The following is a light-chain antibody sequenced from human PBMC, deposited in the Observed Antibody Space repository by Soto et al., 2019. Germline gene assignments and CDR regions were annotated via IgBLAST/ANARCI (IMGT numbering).Light chain of an antibody. CDR2: EGS. V-gene: IGLV2-23*01. CDR3: CSYAGSSTYV. J-gene: IGLJ1*01. CDR1: SSDVGSYNL. Sequence: QSALTQPASVSGSPGQSITISCTGTSSDVGSYNLVSWYQQHPGKAPKVMIYEGSERPSGVSNRFSGSKYGNTASLTISGLQAEDEADYYCCSYAGSSTYVFGTGTKLTVL.